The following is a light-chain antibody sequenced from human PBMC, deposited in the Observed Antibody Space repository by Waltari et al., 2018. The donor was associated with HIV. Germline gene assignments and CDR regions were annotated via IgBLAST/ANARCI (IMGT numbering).Light chain of an antibody. CDR3: SSYTSSSTLNWV. J-gene: IGLJ3*02. CDR1: SSDVGGYNY. Sequence: SVSGSPGQSITISCTGTSSDVGGYNYVSWYQQHPGKAPKLMIYDVSNRPSGVSNRFSGSKSGNTASLTLSGLQAEDEADYYCSSYTSSSTLNWVFGGGTKLTVL. CDR2: DVS. V-gene: IGLV2-14*03.